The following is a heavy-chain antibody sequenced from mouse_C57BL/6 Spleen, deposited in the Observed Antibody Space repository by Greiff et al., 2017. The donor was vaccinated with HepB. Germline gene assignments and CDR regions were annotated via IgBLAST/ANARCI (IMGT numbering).Heavy chain of an antibody. D-gene: IGHD1-1*01. CDR2: IYPGSGST. J-gene: IGHJ3*01. V-gene: IGHV1-55*01. Sequence: VQLQQPGAELVKPGASVKMSCKASGYTFTSYWITWVKQRPGQGLEWIGDIYPGSGSTNYNEKFKSKATLTVDTSSSTAYMQLSSLTSEDSAVYYCARPDYGSAWFAYWGQGTLVTVSA. CDR3: ARPDYGSAWFAY. CDR1: GYTFTSYW.